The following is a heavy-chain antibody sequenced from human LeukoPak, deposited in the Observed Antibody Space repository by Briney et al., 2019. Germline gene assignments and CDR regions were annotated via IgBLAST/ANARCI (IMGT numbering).Heavy chain of an antibody. D-gene: IGHD3-22*01. Sequence: GGSLRLSCAASGFTFSNAWMSWVRQAPGKGLEWVGRIKSKTDGGTADYAAPVKGRFTISRDDSKNTLYLQMNSLKTEDTAVYYCTTDSSGYVAFDIWGQGTMVTVSS. CDR2: IKSKTDGGTA. CDR3: TTDSSGYVAFDI. CDR1: GFTFSNAW. J-gene: IGHJ3*02. V-gene: IGHV3-15*01.